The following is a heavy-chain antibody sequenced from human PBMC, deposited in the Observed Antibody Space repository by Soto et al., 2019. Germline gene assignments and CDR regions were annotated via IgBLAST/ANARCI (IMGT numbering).Heavy chain of an antibody. CDR2: LCHSGST. Sequence: TSETLSLTCAVSGVSISSGGYSWSWIRQPPGEGLVWIGYLCHSGSTNYNPSLKSRVTISVDTSKNQFSLKLSSVTAADTAVYYCARHGDDILTGYYYYYYYGMDVWGQGTTVTVSS. CDR1: GVSISSGGYS. V-gene: IGHV4-30-2*01. CDR3: ARHGDDILTGYYYYYYYGMDV. J-gene: IGHJ6*02. D-gene: IGHD3-9*01.